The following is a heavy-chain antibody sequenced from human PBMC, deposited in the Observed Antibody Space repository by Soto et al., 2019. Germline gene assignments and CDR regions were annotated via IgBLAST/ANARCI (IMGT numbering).Heavy chain of an antibody. Sequence: EVQLVESGGGLVKPGGSLRLSCAASGFNLTLDYMNWVRQSPRKGLEWVAAIDTGYIYYADSVKGRFTISRDSAKNSLFLQMNYLGADDTAKYYCARVTPPLGSCTGGDCFRGGSFDPWGRGALVTVSS. CDR1: GFNLTLDY. J-gene: IGHJ5*02. CDR2: IDTGYI. V-gene: IGHV3-21*02. CDR3: ARVTPPLGSCTGGDCFRGGSFDP. D-gene: IGHD2-8*02.